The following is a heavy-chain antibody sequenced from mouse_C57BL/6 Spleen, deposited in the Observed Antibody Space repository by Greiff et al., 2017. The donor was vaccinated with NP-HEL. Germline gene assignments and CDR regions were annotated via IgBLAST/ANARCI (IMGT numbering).Heavy chain of an antibody. CDR3: ARDARAMDY. CDR2: ISDGGSYT. D-gene: IGHD6-1*01. J-gene: IGHJ4*01. V-gene: IGHV5-4*01. Sequence: EVQLVESGGGLVKPGGSLKLSCAASGFTFSSYAMSWVRQTPDKRLEWVATISDGGSYTYYPDNVKGRFTISRDNAKNNLYLQMSHLKSEDTAMYYCARDARAMDYWGQGTSVTVSS. CDR1: GFTFSSYA.